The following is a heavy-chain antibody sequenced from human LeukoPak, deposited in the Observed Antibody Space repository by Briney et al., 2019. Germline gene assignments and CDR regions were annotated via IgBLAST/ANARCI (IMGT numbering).Heavy chain of an antibody. D-gene: IGHD5-18*01. J-gene: IGHJ4*02. CDR3: ASLDATMVNGDY. V-gene: IGHV1-69*13. CDR2: IIPIFGTA. CDR1: GGTFSSYA. Sequence: SVKVSCKASGGTFSSYAISWVRQAPGQGLEWMGGIIPIFGTANYAQKFQGRVTITADESTSTAYMELSSLRSEDTAVYYCASLDATMVNGDYWGQGTLVTVSS.